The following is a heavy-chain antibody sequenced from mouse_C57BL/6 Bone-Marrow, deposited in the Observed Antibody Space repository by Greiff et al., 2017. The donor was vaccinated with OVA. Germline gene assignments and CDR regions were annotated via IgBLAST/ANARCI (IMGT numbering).Heavy chain of an antibody. CDR3: ARKAFYYGSSPYYFDY. CDR2: IYPGSGNT. Sequence: QVQLQQSGAELVRPGASVKLSCKASGYTFTDYYINWVKQRPGQGLEWIARIYPGSGNTYYNEKFKGKATLTAEKSSSTAYMQLSSLTSEDSAVYFCARKAFYYGSSPYYFDYWGQGTTLTVSS. J-gene: IGHJ2*01. CDR1: GYTFTDYY. D-gene: IGHD1-1*01. V-gene: IGHV1-76*01.